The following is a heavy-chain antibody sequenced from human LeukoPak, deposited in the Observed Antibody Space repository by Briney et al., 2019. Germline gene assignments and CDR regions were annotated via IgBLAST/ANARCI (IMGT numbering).Heavy chain of an antibody. V-gene: IGHV4-31*03. CDR3: ARLGGTYDAFDI. J-gene: IGHJ3*02. D-gene: IGHD1-26*01. Sequence: SETLSLTCTVSGGSISSDGYYWSWIRQHPGKGLEWIGYIYYSGSTYYNPSLKSRVTISVDTSKNQFSLKLSSVTAADTAVYYCARLGGTYDAFDIWGQGTMVTVSS. CDR2: IYYSGST. CDR1: GGSISSDGYY.